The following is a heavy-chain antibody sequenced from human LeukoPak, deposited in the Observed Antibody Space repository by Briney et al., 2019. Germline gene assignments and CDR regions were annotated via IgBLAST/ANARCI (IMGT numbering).Heavy chain of an antibody. J-gene: IGHJ3*02. V-gene: IGHV3-15*01. Sequence: PGGSLRLSCAASGFTFSNAWMSWVRQAPGKGLEWVGRIKSKTDGGTTDYAAPVKGRFTISRDDSKNTLYLQMNSLKTEDTAVYYCTSPWGYDAFDIWGQGTMVTVSS. CDR1: GFTFSNAW. CDR2: IKSKTDGGTT. CDR3: TSPWGYDAFDI. D-gene: IGHD3-16*01.